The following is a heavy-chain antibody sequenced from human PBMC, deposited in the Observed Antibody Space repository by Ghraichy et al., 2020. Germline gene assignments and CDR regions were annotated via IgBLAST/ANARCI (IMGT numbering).Heavy chain of an antibody. Sequence: LSLTCAASGFTFSSYWMHWVRQAPGKGLVWVSRINSDGSSTSYADSVKGRFTISRDNAKNTLYLQMNSLRAEDTAVYYCARDRGRDGYNYNPRHNWYFDLWGRGTLVTVSS. D-gene: IGHD5-24*01. CDR3: ARDRGRDGYNYNPRHNWYFDL. CDR1: GFTFSSYW. J-gene: IGHJ2*01. V-gene: IGHV3-74*01. CDR2: INSDGSST.